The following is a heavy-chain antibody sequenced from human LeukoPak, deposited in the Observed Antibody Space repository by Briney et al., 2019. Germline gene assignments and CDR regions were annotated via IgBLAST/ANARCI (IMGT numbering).Heavy chain of an antibody. CDR3: ARGNMVRGVINYYYYMDV. J-gene: IGHJ6*03. CDR2: IYYSGST. D-gene: IGHD3-10*01. CDR1: GGSISSSSYY. V-gene: IGHV4-39*07. Sequence: SETVSLTCTVSGGSISSSSYYWGWIRQPPGKGLEWIGSIYYSGSTYYNPSLKSRVTISVDTSKNQFSLKLSSVTAADTAVYYCARGNMVRGVINYYYYMDVWGKGTTVTISS.